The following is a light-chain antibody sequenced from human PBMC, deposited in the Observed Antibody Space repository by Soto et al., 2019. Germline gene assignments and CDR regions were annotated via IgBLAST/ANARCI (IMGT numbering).Light chain of an antibody. Sequence: EIVMPQSPATLSVYPGEGSTLSGRASASVRSKVAWYQQKPGQAPRLLIYGSSTRATGIPDRFRGSGSGTEYTLTISSLQSEDLAVYYCQKYNSWPPITVGEGTRLAIK. CDR1: ASVRSK. V-gene: IGKV3-15*01. CDR3: QKYNSWPPIT. J-gene: IGKJ5*01. CDR2: GSS.